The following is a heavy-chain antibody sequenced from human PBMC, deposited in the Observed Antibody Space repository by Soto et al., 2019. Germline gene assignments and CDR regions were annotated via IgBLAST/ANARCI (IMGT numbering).Heavy chain of an antibody. CDR2: TRNKVNSYTT. CDR3: ARVRAGGVGWFDP. J-gene: IGHJ5*02. Sequence: EVQLVESGGGLVQPGGSLRLSCVASGFTFSDHYMDWVRQVPGKGLEWVGRTRNKVNSYTTEYAASVKGRFTSSRDDSKNSVYLQTNSLKTEDTAVYYCARVRAGGVGWFDPWGQGTLVTVSS. V-gene: IGHV3-72*01. D-gene: IGHD3-16*01. CDR1: GFTFSDHY.